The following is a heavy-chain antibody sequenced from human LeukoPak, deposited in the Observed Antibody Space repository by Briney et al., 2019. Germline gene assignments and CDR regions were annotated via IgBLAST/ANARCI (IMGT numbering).Heavy chain of an antibody. Sequence: GGSLRLSCAASGFSFSSYSMNWVRQAPGKGLEWVSYITSSSSTMFYADSVKGRFTISRDNAKNSLFLQMDSLRAEDTAVYHCGIWFGELFGWGQGTLVTVSS. D-gene: IGHD3-10*01. CDR2: ITSSSSTM. CDR3: GIWFGELFG. V-gene: IGHV3-48*04. CDR1: GFSFSSYS. J-gene: IGHJ4*02.